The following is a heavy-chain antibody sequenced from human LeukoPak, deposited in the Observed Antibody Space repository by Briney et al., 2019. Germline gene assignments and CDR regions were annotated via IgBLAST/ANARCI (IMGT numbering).Heavy chain of an antibody. V-gene: IGHV3-30-3*01. CDR2: ISYDGSNK. D-gene: IGHD3-3*01. Sequence: TLSLTCAVSGGSISSSNWWSWVRQAPGKGLEWVAVISYDGSNKYYADSVKGRFTISRDNSKNTLYLQVNSLRAEDTAVYYCARSIMIFGVARGLGDWFDPWGQGTLVTVSS. J-gene: IGHJ5*02. CDR3: ARSIMIFGVARGLGDWFDP. CDR1: GGSISSSN.